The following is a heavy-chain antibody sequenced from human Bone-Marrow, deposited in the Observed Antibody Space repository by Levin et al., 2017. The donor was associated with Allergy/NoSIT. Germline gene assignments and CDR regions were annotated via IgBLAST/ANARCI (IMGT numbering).Heavy chain of an antibody. CDR3: ARGRRYVSGWNYIEARRY. J-gene: IGHJ4*02. Sequence: SETLSLTCAVSGMSFSGHFWSWIRQPPGEGLQWIGDIHHGGTTYYNPTLKNRFTISVDASKKQFSLKVTSVTAADSAVYYCARGRRYVSGWNYIEARRYWGQGTLVTVSS. D-gene: IGHD1-7*01. CDR2: IHHGGTT. V-gene: IGHV4-34*01. CDR1: GMSFSGHF.